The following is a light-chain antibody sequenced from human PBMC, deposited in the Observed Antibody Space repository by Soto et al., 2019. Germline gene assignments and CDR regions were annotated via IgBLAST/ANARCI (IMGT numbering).Light chain of an antibody. CDR2: DAS. V-gene: IGKV1-5*01. CDR3: QQYNTYWT. CDR1: QSISTY. Sequence: DIQMTQSPSSLSASVGDRVTFTCRASQSISTYLNWYEQKPGKAPQLLIYDASVLETGVPSRFSGSGSGTEFTLAISGLQSDDFATYYCQQYNTYWTFGPGTKVEVK. J-gene: IGKJ1*01.